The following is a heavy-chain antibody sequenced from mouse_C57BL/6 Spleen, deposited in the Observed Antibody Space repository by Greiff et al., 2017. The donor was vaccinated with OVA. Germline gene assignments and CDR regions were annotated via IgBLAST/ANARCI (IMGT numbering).Heavy chain of an antibody. J-gene: IGHJ1*03. CDR3: ASNANWYFDV. Sequence: QVQLQQPGAELVMPGASVKLSCKASGYTFTSYWMHWVKQRPGQGLAWIGEIDPSDSYPNYNQKFKGKSTLTVDKSSSTAYMPLSSLTSADSAIYNCASNANWYFDVWGTGTTVTGSA. CDR1: GYTFTSYW. V-gene: IGHV1-69*01. CDR2: IDPSDSYP.